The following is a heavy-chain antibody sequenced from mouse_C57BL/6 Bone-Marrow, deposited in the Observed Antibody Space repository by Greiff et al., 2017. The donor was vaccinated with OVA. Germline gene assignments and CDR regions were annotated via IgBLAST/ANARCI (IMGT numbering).Heavy chain of an antibody. Sequence: EVMLVESGGGLVQPGGSLKLSCAASGFTFSDYYMYWVRQTPEKRLEWVAYISNGGGSTYYPDTVKGRFTISRDNAKNTLYLQMSLLKSEDTARYYCARRGGNYYWYFDVWGTGTTVTVSS. V-gene: IGHV5-12*01. D-gene: IGHD2-1*01. J-gene: IGHJ1*03. CDR2: ISNGGGST. CDR3: ARRGGNYYWYFDV. CDR1: GFTFSDYY.